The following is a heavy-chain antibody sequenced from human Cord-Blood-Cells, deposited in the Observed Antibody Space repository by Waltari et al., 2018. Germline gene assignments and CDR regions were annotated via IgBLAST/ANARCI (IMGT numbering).Heavy chain of an antibody. CDR3: ASGRSDYDAFDI. J-gene: IGHJ3*02. V-gene: IGHV4-4*07. CDR1: GGSISSYH. CDR2: IYTSGRT. D-gene: IGHD4-17*01. Sequence: QVQLQESGLGLVKPSETLSLTCTVPGGSISSYHWSWIRPPAGKGLEWIGRIYTSGRTNYNPSLKSRVTMSVDTSKNQFSLKLSSVTAADTAVYYCASGRSDYDAFDIWGQGTMVTVSS.